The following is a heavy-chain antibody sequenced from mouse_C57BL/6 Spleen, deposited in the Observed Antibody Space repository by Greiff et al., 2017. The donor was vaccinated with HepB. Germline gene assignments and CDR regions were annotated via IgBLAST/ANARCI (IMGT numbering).Heavy chain of an antibody. CDR2: ISYSGST. D-gene: IGHD2-4*01. Sequence: EVQLQESGPGMVKPSQSLSLTCTVTGYSITSGYDWHWIRHFPGNKLEWMGYISYSGSTNYNPSLKSRISITHDTSKNHFFLKLNSVTTEDTATYYCARGGDDYDGFAYWGQGTLVTVSA. J-gene: IGHJ3*01. CDR3: ARGGDDYDGFAY. V-gene: IGHV3-1*01. CDR1: GYSITSGYD.